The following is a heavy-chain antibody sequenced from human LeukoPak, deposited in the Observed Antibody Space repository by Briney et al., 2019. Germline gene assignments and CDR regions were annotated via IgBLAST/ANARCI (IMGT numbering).Heavy chain of an antibody. D-gene: IGHD2-2*02. V-gene: IGHV4-34*01. CDR1: GGSFSGYY. CDR2: INHSGST. CDR3: ARGRYCSSTSCYIWFDP. J-gene: IGHJ5*02. Sequence: SETLSLTCAVYGGSFSGYYWSWIRQPPGKGLEWIGKINHSGSTNYNPSLKSRVTISVDTSKNQFSLKLSSVTAADTAVYYCARGRYCSSTSCYIWFDPWGQGTLVTVSS.